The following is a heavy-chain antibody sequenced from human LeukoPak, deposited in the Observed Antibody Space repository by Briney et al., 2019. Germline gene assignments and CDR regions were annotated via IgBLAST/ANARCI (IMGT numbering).Heavy chain of an antibody. CDR1: GGSISSYY. J-gene: IGHJ4*02. Sequence: NPSETLSLTCTVSGGSISSYYWSWTRQPPGKGLEWIGYIYYSGSTNYNPSLKSRVTISVDTSKNQFSLKLSSVTAADTAVYYCARERAVTTYYYFDYWGQGTLVTVSS. V-gene: IGHV4-59*01. CDR2: IYYSGST. D-gene: IGHD4-17*01. CDR3: ARERAVTTYYYFDY.